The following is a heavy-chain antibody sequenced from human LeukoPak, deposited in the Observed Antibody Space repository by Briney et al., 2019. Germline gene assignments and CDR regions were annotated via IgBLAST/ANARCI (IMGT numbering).Heavy chain of an antibody. D-gene: IGHD3-22*01. J-gene: IGHJ4*02. Sequence: SETLSLTCTVSGGSISSYYWSWIRQPPGKGLEWIGYIYYSGSTNYNPSLKSRVTISVDTSKNQFSLKLSSVTAADTAVYYCARDQGQYYDSSGYFDYWGQGTLVTVSS. CDR2: IYYSGST. CDR3: ARDQGQYYDSSGYFDY. V-gene: IGHV4-59*01. CDR1: GGSISSYY.